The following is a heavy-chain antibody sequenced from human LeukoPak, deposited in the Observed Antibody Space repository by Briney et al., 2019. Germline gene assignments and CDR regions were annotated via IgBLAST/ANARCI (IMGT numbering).Heavy chain of an antibody. CDR2: ISSISRVI. J-gene: IGHJ4*02. V-gene: IGHV3-48*01. Sequence: PGGSLRLSCAASGFTFKSYSMNWVRQAPGKGPEWISYISSISRVIYYADSVKGRFTISRDNAKNSLSLQMNSLRAEDTAVYYCVREESEGYPFDSWGQGTLVIVSS. CDR3: VREESEGYPFDS. CDR1: GFTFKSYS. D-gene: IGHD5-12*01.